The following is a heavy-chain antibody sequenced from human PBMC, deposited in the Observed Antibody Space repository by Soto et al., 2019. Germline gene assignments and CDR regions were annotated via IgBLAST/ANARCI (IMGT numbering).Heavy chain of an antibody. CDR1: DFVFSNYE. J-gene: IGHJ4*02. CDR3: SRGHYRSGWFDC. CDR2: ISSSGGIK. V-gene: IGHV3-48*03. D-gene: IGHD6-19*01. Sequence: EVQLVESGGGLGQPGGSLRLSCAASDFVFSNYEMSWVRQAPGKGLESIAYISSSGGIKYYADSVKGRFTILRDNSKNSLYLQINSLKAEDTALYFCSRGHYRSGWFDCWGQGTLVTVSS.